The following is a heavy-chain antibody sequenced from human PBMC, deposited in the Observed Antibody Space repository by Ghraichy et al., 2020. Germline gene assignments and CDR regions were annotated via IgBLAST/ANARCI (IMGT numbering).Heavy chain of an antibody. CDR2: INHSGST. V-gene: IGHV4-34*01. Sequence: SETLSLTCAVYGGSFSGYYWSWIRQPPGKGLEWIGEINHSGSTNYNPSLKSRVTISVDTSKNQFSLKLSSVTAADTAVYYCARAAKGTGVIIWYYYYYMDVWGKGTTVTVSS. D-gene: IGHD3-3*01. J-gene: IGHJ6*03. CDR1: GGSFSGYY. CDR3: ARAAKGTGVIIWYYYYYMDV.